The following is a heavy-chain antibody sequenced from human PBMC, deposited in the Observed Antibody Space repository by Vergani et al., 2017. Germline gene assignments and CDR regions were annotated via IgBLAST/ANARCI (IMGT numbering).Heavy chain of an antibody. J-gene: IGHJ4*02. CDR3: ARDRIVSGHYDFWSGYYRHFDY. CDR2: INTNTGNP. D-gene: IGHD3-3*01. Sequence: QVQLVQSGSELKKPGASVKVSCKASGYTFTSYAMNWVRQAPRQGLEWMGWINTNTGNPTYAQGFTGRFVFSLDTSVSTAYLQISSLKAEDTAVYYCARDRIVSGHYDFWSGYYRHFDYWGQGTLVTVSS. CDR1: GYTFTSYA. V-gene: IGHV7-4-1*02.